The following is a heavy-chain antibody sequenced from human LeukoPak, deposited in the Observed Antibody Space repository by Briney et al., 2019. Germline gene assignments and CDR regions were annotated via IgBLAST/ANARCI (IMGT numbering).Heavy chain of an antibody. D-gene: IGHD4-23*01. CDR1: GGTFSSYA. CDR3: ARGGSGWATVGEEGDY. CDR2: IIPILGIA. V-gene: IGHV1-69*04. J-gene: IGHJ4*02. Sequence: SVKVSCKASGGTFSSYAISWVRQAPGQGLEWMGRIIPILGIANYAQKFQGRVTITADKSTSTAYMELSSLRSEDTGVYYCARGGSGWATVGEEGDYWGQGTLVTVSS.